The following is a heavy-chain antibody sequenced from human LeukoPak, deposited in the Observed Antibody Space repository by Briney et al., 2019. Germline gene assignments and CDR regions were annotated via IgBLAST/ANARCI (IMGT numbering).Heavy chain of an antibody. Sequence: PSETLSPTCTVSGGSISSYYWSWIRQPPGKGLEWIGYIYYSGSTNYNPSLKSRVTISVDTSKNQFSLKLSSVTAADTAVYYCASTGYSYGMDVWGQGTTVTVSS. CDR3: ASTGYSYGMDV. CDR2: IYYSGST. V-gene: IGHV4-59*08. J-gene: IGHJ6*02. CDR1: GGSISSYY. D-gene: IGHD5-18*01.